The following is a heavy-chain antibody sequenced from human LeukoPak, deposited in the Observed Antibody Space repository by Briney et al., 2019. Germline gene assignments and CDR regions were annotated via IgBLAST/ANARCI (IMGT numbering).Heavy chain of an antibody. CDR1: GGSISSSSYY. V-gene: IGHV4-39*02. CDR3: ARDWYSSGWYEFFY. D-gene: IGHD6-19*01. Sequence: PSETLSLTCTVSGGSISSSSYYWGWIRQPPGKGLEWIGTIFYSGSTCYNPSLKSRVTISVDTSKNQFSLNLSSVTAADTAVYYCARDWYSSGWYEFFYWGQGTLVTVSS. CDR2: IFYSGST. J-gene: IGHJ4*02.